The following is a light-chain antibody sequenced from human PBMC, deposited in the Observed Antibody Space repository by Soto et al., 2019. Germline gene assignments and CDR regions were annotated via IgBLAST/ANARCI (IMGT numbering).Light chain of an antibody. CDR2: SNN. Sequence: QSVVTQPPSASGTPGQRVTISCSGSSSNIGSNSVNWYQHLPGTAPKLLIYSNNQRPSGVPDRLSGSKSGTSASLAISGLQSEDEADYYCAAWDDSLSGVIFGGGTKLTVL. V-gene: IGLV1-44*01. J-gene: IGLJ2*01. CDR1: SSNIGSNS. CDR3: AAWDDSLSGVI.